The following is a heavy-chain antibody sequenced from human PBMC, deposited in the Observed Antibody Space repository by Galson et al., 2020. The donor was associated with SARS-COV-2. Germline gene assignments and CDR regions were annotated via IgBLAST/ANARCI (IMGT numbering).Heavy chain of an antibody. D-gene: IGHD1-26*01. CDR1: GFTFRSYA. CDR2: ISGSGGST. J-gene: IGHJ3*02. CDR3: AKGQTGGYFGGFDI. V-gene: IGHV3-23*01. Sequence: GESLKISCAASGFTFRSYAMSWVRQGPGKGLEWVSDISGSGGSTYSADSVKGRFTISRDNSKNTLFLQMNSLRAEDTAVYHCAKGQTGGYFGGFDIWGPGTMVTVSS.